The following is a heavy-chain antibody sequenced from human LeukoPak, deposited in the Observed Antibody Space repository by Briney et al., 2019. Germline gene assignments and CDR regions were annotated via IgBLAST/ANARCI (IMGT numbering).Heavy chain of an antibody. Sequence: SETLSLTCAVSGSSISSGGYSWSWIRQPPGKGLEWIGYIYHSGSTYYNPSLKSRVTISVDRSKNQFSLKLSSVTAADTAVYYCARGQTAMGPYFDYWGQGTLVTVSS. CDR2: IYHSGST. CDR1: GSSISSGGYS. V-gene: IGHV4-30-2*01. CDR3: ARGQTAMGPYFDY. J-gene: IGHJ4*02. D-gene: IGHD5-18*01.